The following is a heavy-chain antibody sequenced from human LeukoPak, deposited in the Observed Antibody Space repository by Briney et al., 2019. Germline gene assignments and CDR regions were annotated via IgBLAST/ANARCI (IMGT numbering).Heavy chain of an antibody. CDR2: IYYSGST. D-gene: IGHD1-26*01. J-gene: IGHJ4*02. CDR1: GGSISSYY. Sequence: SEPLSLPCTVSGGSISSYYSNWIRHPPGKGREWIGYIYYSGSTTYNPSLESRVTISVDTSKNQFSLKLSSVTAADTAVYYCARLSGSSRDRFDYWGQGTLVTVSS. V-gene: IGHV4-59*08. CDR3: ARLSGSSRDRFDY.